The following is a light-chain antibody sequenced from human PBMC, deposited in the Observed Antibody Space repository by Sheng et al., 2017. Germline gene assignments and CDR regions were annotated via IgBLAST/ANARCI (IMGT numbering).Light chain of an antibody. J-gene: IGLJ2*01. CDR1: SSNIGNNF. V-gene: IGLV1-51*01. CDR3: MTWDHTLSGVV. CDR2: DTN. Sequence: QSVLTQPPSVSAAPGQKVTISCSGTSSNIGNNFVSWYQQLPGKVPKLLIYDTNKWPSGIPDRFSGSKSGTSGTLDITGLQTGDEADYYCMTWDHTLSGVVFGGGTRLTVL.